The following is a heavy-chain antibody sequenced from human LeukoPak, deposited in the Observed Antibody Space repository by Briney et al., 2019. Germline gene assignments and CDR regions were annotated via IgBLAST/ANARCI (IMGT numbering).Heavy chain of an antibody. D-gene: IGHD2-2*01. Sequence: SETLSLTCTVSGGSISSSSYYWGWIRQPPGKGLEWIGSIYYSGSTYYNPSLKSRVTISVDTSKNQFSLKLSSVTAADTAVYYCARRVVPAVRSYFDYWGQGTLVTVSS. J-gene: IGHJ4*02. V-gene: IGHV4-39*07. CDR1: GGSISSSSYY. CDR2: IYYSGST. CDR3: ARRVVPAVRSYFDY.